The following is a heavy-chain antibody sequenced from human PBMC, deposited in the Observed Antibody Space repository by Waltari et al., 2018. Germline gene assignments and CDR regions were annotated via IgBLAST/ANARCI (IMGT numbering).Heavy chain of an antibody. J-gene: IGHJ4*02. CDR2: INHSGST. CDR1: GGSFSGYY. V-gene: IGHV4-34*01. D-gene: IGHD3-22*01. CDR3: ARGYYYDSSGYYSSAPDY. Sequence: QVQLQHWGAGLLKPSETLSPTCAVYGGSFSGYYWSWIRQRPGKGLEWIGEINHSGSTNYNPSLKSRVTISVDTSKNQFSLKLSSVTAADTAVYYCARGYYYDSSGYYSSAPDYWGQGTLVTVSS.